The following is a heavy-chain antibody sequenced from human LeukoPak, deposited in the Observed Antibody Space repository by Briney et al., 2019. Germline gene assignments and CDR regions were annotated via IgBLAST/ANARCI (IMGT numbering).Heavy chain of an antibody. D-gene: IGHD2-2*01. CDR2: INHSGST. CDR3: ARIYYCSSTSCPPLLDY. CDR1: GGSFSGYY. Sequence: SETLSLTCAVYGGSFSGYYWSWIRQPPGKGLEWIGEINHSGSTNYNPSLKSRVTISVDTSKNQFSLKLSSVTAADTAVYYCARIYYCSSTSCPPLLDYWGQGTLVTVSS. J-gene: IGHJ4*02. V-gene: IGHV4-34*01.